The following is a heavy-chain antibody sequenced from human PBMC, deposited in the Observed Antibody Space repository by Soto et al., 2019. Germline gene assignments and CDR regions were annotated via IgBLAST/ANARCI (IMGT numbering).Heavy chain of an antibody. CDR2: ISYDGSNK. J-gene: IGHJ3*02. V-gene: IGHV3-30*18. D-gene: IGHD1-26*01. CDR1: GFTFSSYG. CDR3: AKDKGLATIGTHDFEI. Sequence: QVQLVESGGGVVQPGRSLRLSCAASGFTFSSYGMHWVRQAPGKGLEWVAVISYDGSNKYYADSVKGRFTISRDNSKNTLYLQMNSPRAEDTAGYYCAKDKGLATIGTHDFEIWGQGTMVTVSS.